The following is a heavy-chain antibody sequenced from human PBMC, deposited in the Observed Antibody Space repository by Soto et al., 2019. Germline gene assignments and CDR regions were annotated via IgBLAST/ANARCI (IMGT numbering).Heavy chain of an antibody. CDR3: ARPFDTSGWYDH. CDR1: GYSFTSYW. CDR2: IYPGDSDT. V-gene: IGHV5-51*01. J-gene: IGHJ5*02. D-gene: IGHD1-1*01. Sequence: GESLKISCKGSGYSFTSYWIAWVRQMPGKGLECMGIIYPGDSDTRYSPSFEGQVTISADKSINNAYLQWSSLKASDSAMYYCARPFDTSGWYDHWGQGNLLTVSS.